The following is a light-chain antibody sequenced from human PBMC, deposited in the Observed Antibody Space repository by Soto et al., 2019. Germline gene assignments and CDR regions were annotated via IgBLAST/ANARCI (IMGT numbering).Light chain of an antibody. CDR1: QSISNW. CDR3: QQSYSTPWT. J-gene: IGKJ1*01. CDR2: DAS. Sequence: DIQMTQSPSTLSASVGDRVTITCRASQSISNWLAWYQQKPGKAPKLLIFDASTLESGVPSRFSGSGSGTDFTLTISSLQPEDFATYYCQQSYSTPWTFGQGTKVDIK. V-gene: IGKV1-5*01.